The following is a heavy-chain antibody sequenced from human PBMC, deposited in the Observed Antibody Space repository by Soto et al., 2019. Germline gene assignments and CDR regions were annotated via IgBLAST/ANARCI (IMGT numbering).Heavy chain of an antibody. CDR1: GYSISSGYY. CDR3: AREWGTMVRGVRVSKGMDV. D-gene: IGHD3-10*01. V-gene: IGHV4-38-2*02. CDR2: IYHSGST. J-gene: IGHJ6*02. Sequence: NPSETLSLTCAVSGYSISSGYYWGWIRQPPGKGLERLGSIYHSGSTYYNPSLKSRVTISVDTSKNQFSLKLSSVTAADTAVYYCAREWGTMVRGVRVSKGMDVWGRGTTGTVSS.